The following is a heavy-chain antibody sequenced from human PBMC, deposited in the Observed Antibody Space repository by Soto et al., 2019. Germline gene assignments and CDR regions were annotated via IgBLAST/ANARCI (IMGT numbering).Heavy chain of an antibody. CDR1: GFTFTYYA. D-gene: IGHD6-13*01. J-gene: IGHJ4*02. Sequence: GGSLRLSCAASGFTFTYYALSWVRQSPGKGLEWVATISGIGGSTYLADSVKGRLSISRDNSKNTVSLLMNSLRAEDTAVYFCARGSSGYISSWYYFDYWGRGTLVTVSS. CDR3: ARGSSGYISSWYYFDY. CDR2: ISGIGGST. V-gene: IGHV3-23*01.